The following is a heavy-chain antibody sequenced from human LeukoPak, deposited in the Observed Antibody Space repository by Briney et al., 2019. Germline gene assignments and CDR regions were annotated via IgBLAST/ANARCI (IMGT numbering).Heavy chain of an antibody. Sequence: SETLSLTCTVSGGSISSGSYYWSWIRQPAGKGLEWIGRTYTSGSTNYNPSLKSRVTISVDTSKNQFSLKLSSVTAADTAVYYCAAVEDAAYYYDSSGYYYRFWGQGTLVTVSS. V-gene: IGHV4-61*02. J-gene: IGHJ4*02. CDR1: GGSISSGSYY. D-gene: IGHD3-22*01. CDR2: TYTSGST. CDR3: AAVEDAAYYYDSSGYYYRF.